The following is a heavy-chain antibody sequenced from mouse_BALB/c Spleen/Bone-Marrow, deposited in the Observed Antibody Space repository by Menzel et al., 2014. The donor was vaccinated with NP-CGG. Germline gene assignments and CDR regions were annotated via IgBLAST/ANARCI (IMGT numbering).Heavy chain of an antibody. J-gene: IGHJ2*01. V-gene: IGHV1-87*01. CDR2: IYPGDGDT. CDR3: ARGNCNYGFDY. D-gene: IGHD1-1*01. Sequence: VQLQQSGAELARPGASVKLSCKASGHTFTSYWMQWVKQRPGQGLEWIGSIYPGDGDTRHTQKFKGKATLTADKSSNTAYMQLSSLASEDSAVYYCARGNCNYGFDYWGQGTTLTVSS. CDR1: GHTFTSYW.